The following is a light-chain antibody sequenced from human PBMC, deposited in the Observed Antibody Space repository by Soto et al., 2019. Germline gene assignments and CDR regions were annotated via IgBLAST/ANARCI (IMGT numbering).Light chain of an antibody. J-gene: IGKJ4*01. CDR3: QQVKTYPRT. Sequence: IQLTQSPSSLSASVGDRVTITCRASQGISSYLAWYQQKPGKPPKLLIYEESTLHSGVPSRFSGRKSGTQFTLTIDSLQPEDFATYYCQQVKTYPRTFGGGTKVDNK. V-gene: IGKV1-9*01. CDR2: EES. CDR1: QGISSY.